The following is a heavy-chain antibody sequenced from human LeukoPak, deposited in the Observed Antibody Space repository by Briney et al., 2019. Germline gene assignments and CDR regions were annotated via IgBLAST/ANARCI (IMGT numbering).Heavy chain of an antibody. CDR1: GGTFSSYA. CDR2: IIPILGIA. D-gene: IGHD3-10*01. Sequence: SVKVSCKASGGTFSSYAISWVRQAPGQGLEWMGRIIPILGIANYAQKFQGRVTITADKSTSTAYMELSSLRSEDTAVYYCARAPMARGVPLNWFDPWGQGTLVTVSS. V-gene: IGHV1-69*04. J-gene: IGHJ5*02. CDR3: ARAPMARGVPLNWFDP.